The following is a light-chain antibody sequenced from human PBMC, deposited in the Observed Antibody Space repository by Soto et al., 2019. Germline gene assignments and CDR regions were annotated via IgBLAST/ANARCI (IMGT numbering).Light chain of an antibody. CDR2: YDS. CDR1: NIGSKS. CDR3: QVWDSSSDHHV. J-gene: IGLJ1*01. V-gene: IGLV3-21*04. Sequence: SYELTQPPSVSVAPGKTVRITCGGNNIGSKSVHWYQQKPGQAPVLVIYYDSDRPSGIPERFSGSNSGNTATLTISRVEAGDEADYYCQVWDSSSDHHVFGTGTKLTV.